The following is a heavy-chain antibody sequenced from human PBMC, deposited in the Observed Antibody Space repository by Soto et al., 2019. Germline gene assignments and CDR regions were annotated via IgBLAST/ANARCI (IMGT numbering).Heavy chain of an antibody. CDR3: ARDLGYCSGGSCYYLDY. Sequence: ASVKVSCKASGYTFTSYAMHWVRQAPGQRLEWMGWINAGNGNTKYSQKFQGRVTITRDTSASTAYMELSSLRSEDTAVYYCARDLGYCSGGSCYYLDYWGQGNLVTVSS. CDR2: INAGNGNT. CDR1: GYTFTSYA. V-gene: IGHV1-3*01. J-gene: IGHJ4*02. D-gene: IGHD2-15*01.